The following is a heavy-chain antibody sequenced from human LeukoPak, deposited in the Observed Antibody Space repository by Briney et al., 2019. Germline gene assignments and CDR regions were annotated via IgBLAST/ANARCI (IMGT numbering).Heavy chain of an antibody. CDR1: GYTFTGYY. V-gene: IGHV1-2*02. D-gene: IGHD3-22*01. J-gene: IGHJ3*02. CDR2: INPKRGGT. CDR3: ARDCSNAYYYDSSGPHDAFDI. Sequence: ASVKVSCKASGYTFTGYYMHWVRQAPGQGLEWMGWINPKRGGTNYAQKFQGRVTMTRDTSISTAYMELSRLRSDDTAVYYCARDCSNAYYYDSSGPHDAFDIWGQGTMVTVSS.